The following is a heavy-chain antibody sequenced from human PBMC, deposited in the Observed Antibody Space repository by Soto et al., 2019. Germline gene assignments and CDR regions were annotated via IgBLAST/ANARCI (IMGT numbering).Heavy chain of an antibody. CDR2: IYHSGST. CDR1: GGSISIGGYS. Sequence: PSETLSLTCAVSGGSISIGGYSWSWIRQPPGKGLEWIGYIYHSGSTYYNPSLNSRVTVSVDTSKNQFSLKVTSVTAADTAVYYCARLYAYCIRNSCHGHYAMDVWGQGTTVTVSS. V-gene: IGHV4-30-2*03. J-gene: IGHJ6*02. D-gene: IGHD2-2*01. CDR3: ARLYAYCIRNSCHGHYAMDV.